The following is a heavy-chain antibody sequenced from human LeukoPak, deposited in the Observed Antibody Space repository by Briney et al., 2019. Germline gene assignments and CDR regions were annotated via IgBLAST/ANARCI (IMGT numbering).Heavy chain of an antibody. CDR1: GGSFSGYY. D-gene: IGHD3-3*01. CDR3: ARVHGFWSGYYRAWFDP. Sequence: PSETLSLTCAVYGGSFSGYYWSWIRLPPGKGLEWIGEINHSGSTNYNPSLKSRVTISVDTSKNQFSLKLSSVTAADTAVYYCARVHGFWSGYYRAWFDPWGQGTLVTVSS. CDR2: INHSGST. V-gene: IGHV4-34*01. J-gene: IGHJ5*02.